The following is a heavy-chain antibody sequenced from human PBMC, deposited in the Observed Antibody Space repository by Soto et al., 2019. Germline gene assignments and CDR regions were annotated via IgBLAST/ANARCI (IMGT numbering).Heavy chain of an antibody. V-gene: IGHV4-31*03. CDR3: TRGLFSGSYYSGGWYYFDS. CDR2: IYYSGST. J-gene: IGHJ4*02. CDR1: GGSLSSGGYY. Sequence: PSETLSLTCTVSGGSLSSGGYYWSWIRQHPGKGLEWIGYIYYSGSTYYNPSLKSRVTISVDTSKNQFSLKLSSVTAADTAVYYCTRGLFSGSYYSGGWYYFDSWGQGTLVTVSS. D-gene: IGHD1-26*01.